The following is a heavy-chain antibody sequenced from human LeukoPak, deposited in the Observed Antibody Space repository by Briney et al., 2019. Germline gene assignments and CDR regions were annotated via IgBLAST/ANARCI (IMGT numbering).Heavy chain of an antibody. CDR1: GYAFTSYG. J-gene: IGHJ4*02. Sequence: ASVKVSCKASGYAFTSYGISWVRQAPGQGLERMGWISAYNGNTNYAQKLQGRVTMTTDTSTSTAYMELRSLRSDDTAVYYCARVAKTYYYDSSGYYVDYWGQGTLVTVSS. D-gene: IGHD3-22*01. CDR2: ISAYNGNT. V-gene: IGHV1-18*01. CDR3: ARVAKTYYYDSSGYYVDY.